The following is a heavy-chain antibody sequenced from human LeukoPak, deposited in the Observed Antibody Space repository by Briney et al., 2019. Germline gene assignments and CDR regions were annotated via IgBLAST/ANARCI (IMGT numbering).Heavy chain of an antibody. CDR1: GGSISSDY. D-gene: IGHD3-22*01. CDR3: ARYGYYYDSSGYYYVGLDY. CDR2: IYYSGST. J-gene: IGHJ4*02. Sequence: SETLSLTCTVSGGSISSDYWSWIRHPPQKGQEWIWYIYYSGSTNYNPSLKSRVTISVDTSKNQFSLKLSSVTAADTAVYYCARYGYYYDSSGYYYVGLDYWGQGTLVTVSS. V-gene: IGHV4-59*08.